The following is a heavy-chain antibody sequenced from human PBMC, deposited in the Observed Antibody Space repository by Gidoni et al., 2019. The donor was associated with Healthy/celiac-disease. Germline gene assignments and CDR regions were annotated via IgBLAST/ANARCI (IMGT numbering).Heavy chain of an antibody. Sequence: QVQLVESGGGVVQPGRSLRLSCAASGFTFSSYAMHWARQAPGKGLEWVAVISYDGSNKYYADSVKGRFTISRDNSKNTLYLQMNSLRAEDTAVYYCARVRGGSYELYDAFDIWGQGTMVTVSS. V-gene: IGHV3-30-3*01. CDR2: ISYDGSNK. D-gene: IGHD1-26*01. CDR3: ARVRGGSYELYDAFDI. J-gene: IGHJ3*02. CDR1: GFTFSSYA.